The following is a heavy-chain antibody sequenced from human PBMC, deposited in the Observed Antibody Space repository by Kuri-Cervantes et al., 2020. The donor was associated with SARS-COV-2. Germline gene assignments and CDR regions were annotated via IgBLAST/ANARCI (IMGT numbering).Heavy chain of an antibody. J-gene: IGHJ5*02. Sequence: GGSLRLSCAASGFTFSSYDMHWVRQAPGKGLEWVAFIRYDGSNKYYADSVKGRFTISRDNAKNSLYLQMNSLRAEDTAVYYCAREVTIFGAVSRGFDPWGQGTLVTVSS. CDR2: IRYDGSNK. CDR3: AREVTIFGAVSRGFDP. CDR1: GFTFSSYD. D-gene: IGHD3-3*01. V-gene: IGHV3-30*02.